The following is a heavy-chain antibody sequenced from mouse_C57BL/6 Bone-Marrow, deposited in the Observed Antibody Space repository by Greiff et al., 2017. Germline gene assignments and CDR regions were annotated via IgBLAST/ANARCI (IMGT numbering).Heavy chain of an antibody. J-gene: IGHJ1*03. D-gene: IGHD1-1*01. CDR1: GFTFSSYG. V-gene: IGHV5-6*01. CDR3: ARPPGSSYCYFDV. CDR2: ISRGGGYT. Sequence: EVQGVESGADLVKPGGSLKLSCAASGFTFSSYGMSWVRQTPDKRLEWVATISRGGGYTYYPDNVKGRFTISGDTSTNTPYLQISSLKSEDTAMYYWARPPGSSYCYFDVWGTGTTLTVSS.